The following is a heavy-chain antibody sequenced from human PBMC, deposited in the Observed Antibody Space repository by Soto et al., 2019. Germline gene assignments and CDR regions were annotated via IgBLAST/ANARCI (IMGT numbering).Heavy chain of an antibody. V-gene: IGHV4-34*01. Sequence: SETLSLTCAVYGGSFSGYYWSWIRQPPGKGLEWIGEINHSGSTNYNPSLKGRVTISVDTSKNQFSLKLSSVTAADTAVYYCARSTGWLGELGPPDYWGQGTLVTVSS. D-gene: IGHD3-10*01. CDR1: GGSFSGYY. J-gene: IGHJ4*02. CDR3: ARSTGWLGELGPPDY. CDR2: INHSGST.